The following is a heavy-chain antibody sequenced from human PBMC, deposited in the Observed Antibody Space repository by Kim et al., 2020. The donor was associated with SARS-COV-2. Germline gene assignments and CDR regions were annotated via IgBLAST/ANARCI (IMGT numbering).Heavy chain of an antibody. Sequence: GGSLRLSCAASGFTFSSYWMSWVRQAPGKGLEWVANIKQDGSEKYYVDSVKGRFTISRDNAKNSLYLQMNSLRAEDTAVYYCARDPLTINYGMDVWGLGTTVTVSS. CDR1: GFTFSSYW. J-gene: IGHJ6*02. CDR3: ARDPLTINYGMDV. CDR2: IKQDGSEK. D-gene: IGHD3-3*01. V-gene: IGHV3-7*01.